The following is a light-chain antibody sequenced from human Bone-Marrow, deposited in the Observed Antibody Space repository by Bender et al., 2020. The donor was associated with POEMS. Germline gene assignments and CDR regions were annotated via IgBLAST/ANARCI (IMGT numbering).Light chain of an antibody. V-gene: IGLV3-1*01. J-gene: IGLJ2*01. CDR3: QAWGTSSVV. CDR1: NLGDEY. Sequence: SDELTQPPSVSVSPGETVTITCSGDNLGDEYECWYQQKPGQAPVLVVHDDRDRPSGIPERFSGSNSGNIATLTISGTQALDEADYYCQAWGTSSVVFGGGTKLTVL. CDR2: DDR.